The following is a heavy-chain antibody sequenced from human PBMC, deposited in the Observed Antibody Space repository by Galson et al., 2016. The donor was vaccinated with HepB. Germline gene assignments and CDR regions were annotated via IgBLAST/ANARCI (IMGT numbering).Heavy chain of an antibody. V-gene: IGHV3-30*18. CDR3: AKGGVWKQLWLGFDY. Sequence: SLRLSCAASGFTFSSYGMHWVRQAPGKGLEWVVVISYDGSNKYYTDSVKGRFTISRDNSKNTLYLQMNSLRAEDTAMYYCAKGGVWKQLWLGFDYWGQGTLVTVSS. J-gene: IGHJ4*02. CDR1: GFTFSSYG. CDR2: ISYDGSNK. D-gene: IGHD5-18*01.